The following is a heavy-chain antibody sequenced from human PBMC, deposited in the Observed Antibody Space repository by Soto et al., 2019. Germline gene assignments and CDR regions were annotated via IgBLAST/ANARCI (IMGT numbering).Heavy chain of an antibody. D-gene: IGHD6-13*01. CDR1: GYSFAGYL. Sequence: GESLKISCKGSGYSFAGYLIGWVRQMPGKGLDWMGVIYPGDSDTRYSPSFHGQVTISADKSISNAYLQWSSLKASDTAMYFCARQTSHISSPGWNYYYCYGPDVLGQGTTVNVCS. V-gene: IGHV5-51*01. CDR2: IYPGDSDT. J-gene: IGHJ6*02. CDR3: ARQTSHISSPGWNYYYCYGPDV.